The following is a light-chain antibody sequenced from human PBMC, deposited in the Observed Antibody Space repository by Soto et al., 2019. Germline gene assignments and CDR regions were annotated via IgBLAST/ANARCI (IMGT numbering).Light chain of an antibody. CDR1: QSISSY. CDR2: AAS. CDR3: QQRYSTPYT. J-gene: IGKJ2*01. Sequence: DIQMTQSPSSLSASVGDRVTITCRASQSISSYLNWYQQKPGKAPKLLIYAASSLQSGVPSRFSGSGSGTDFTLAISSLQPEDFATYYCQQRYSTPYTFAPGTKLENK. V-gene: IGKV1-39*01.